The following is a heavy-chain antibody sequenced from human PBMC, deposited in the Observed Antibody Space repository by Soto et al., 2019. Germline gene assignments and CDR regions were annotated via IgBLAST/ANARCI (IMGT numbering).Heavy chain of an antibody. Sequence: QVQLQESGPGLVKPSGTLSLTCAVSGGSISSSNWWSWVRQPPGKGLEWIGEIYHSGSTNYNPSLKSRDTISVDKSKNQFSLKLSAVNAWDTAVYYCARVSGSDYYGMDVWGQGTTVAVSS. CDR3: ARVSGSDYYGMDV. CDR2: IYHSGST. CDR1: GGSISSSNW. J-gene: IGHJ6*02. V-gene: IGHV4-4*02. D-gene: IGHD1-26*01.